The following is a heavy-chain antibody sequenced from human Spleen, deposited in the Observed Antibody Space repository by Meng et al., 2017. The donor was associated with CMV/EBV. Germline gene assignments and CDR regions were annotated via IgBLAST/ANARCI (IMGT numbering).Heavy chain of an antibody. Sequence: GESLKISCAASGFTFSSYGMHWVRQAPGKGLEWVTFIQYDGSNKYYADSVKGRFTISRDNSKNTLYLQMNSLRAEDTAVYYCARGDHYDFWSGYPPYGMDVWGQGTTVTVSS. J-gene: IGHJ6*02. CDR3: ARGDHYDFWSGYPPYGMDV. D-gene: IGHD3-3*01. V-gene: IGHV3-30*02. CDR1: GFTFSSYG. CDR2: IQYDGSNK.